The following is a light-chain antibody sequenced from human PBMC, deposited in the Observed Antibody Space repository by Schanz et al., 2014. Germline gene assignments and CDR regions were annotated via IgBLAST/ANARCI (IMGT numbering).Light chain of an antibody. V-gene: IGLV2-14*01. CDR2: DVS. CDR3: SSYTTNSAPGVV. J-gene: IGLJ2*01. CDR1: SSDVGGYNY. Sequence: QSALTQPASVSGSLGQSITISCTGTSSDVGGYNYVSWYQQHPGKAPKLMIYDVSNRPSGVSNRFSGSKSGNTASLTISGLQAEDEADYYCSSYTTNSAPGVVFGGGTKLTVL.